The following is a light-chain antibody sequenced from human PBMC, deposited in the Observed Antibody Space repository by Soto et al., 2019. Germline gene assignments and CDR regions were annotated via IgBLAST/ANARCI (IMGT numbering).Light chain of an antibody. Sequence: IVMTQSPATLSVSPGEGATLYCKASQNVYNKLAWYQQRPGQPPRLLIYDASTRATGISARFSGSGYGTEFTLTISSLQSEDIAVYFCQQCRNWPLTFGGGTKV. V-gene: IGKV3-15*01. CDR1: QNVYNK. J-gene: IGKJ4*01. CDR3: QQCRNWPLT. CDR2: DAS.